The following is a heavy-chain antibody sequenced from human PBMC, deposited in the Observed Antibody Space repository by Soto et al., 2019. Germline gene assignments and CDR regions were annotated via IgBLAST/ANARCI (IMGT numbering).Heavy chain of an antibody. D-gene: IGHD5-18*01. V-gene: IGHV3-30*18. CDR1: GFTFSSYG. Sequence: PGGSLRLSCAASGFTFSSYGMHWVRQAPGKGLEWVAVISYDGSNKYYADSVKGRFTISRDNSKNTLYLQMNSLRAEDTAVYYCAKGKGVGYSYGTLDYWGQGTLVTVSS. CDR2: ISYDGSNK. CDR3: AKGKGVGYSYGTLDY. J-gene: IGHJ4*02.